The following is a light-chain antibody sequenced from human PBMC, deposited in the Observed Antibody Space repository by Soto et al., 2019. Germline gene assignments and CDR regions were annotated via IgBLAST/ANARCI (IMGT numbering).Light chain of an antibody. CDR3: QHYNSYSEA. Sequence: DIQMTQSPSTLSGSVGDRVTITCRASQTISSWLDWYQQKPGKAPKLLIYNSSNLKSGVPSRFSGSGSGTEFTLTISSLQPDDFATYYCQHYNSYSEAFGQGTKVELK. J-gene: IGKJ1*01. CDR2: NSS. CDR1: QTISSW. V-gene: IGKV1-5*03.